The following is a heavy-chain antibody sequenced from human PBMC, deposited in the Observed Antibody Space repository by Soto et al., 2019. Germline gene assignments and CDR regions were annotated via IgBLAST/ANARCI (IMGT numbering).Heavy chain of an antibody. V-gene: IGHV4-30-2*01. CDR2: IYHSGST. J-gene: IGHJ3*02. Sequence: QLQLQESGSGLVKPSQTLSLTCAVSGGSISSGGYSWSWIRQPPGKGLEWIGYIYHSGSTYYNPSLKSRVTISVDRSKNQFSLKLSSVTAADTAVYYCARFVLRFVEGSRDAFDIWGQGTMVTVSS. CDR3: ARFVLRFVEGSRDAFDI. CDR1: GGSISSGGYS. D-gene: IGHD3-3*01.